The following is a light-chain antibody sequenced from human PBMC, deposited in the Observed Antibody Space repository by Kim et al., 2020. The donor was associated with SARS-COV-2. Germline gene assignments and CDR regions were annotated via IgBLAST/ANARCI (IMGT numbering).Light chain of an antibody. CDR1: QDIRND. V-gene: IGKV1-17*01. CDR2: GAS. Sequence: ASVGDRVTITGRASQDIRNDLGWYQQNPGRAPKRLIYGASSLQSGVPSRFSGSGAGTEFTLTISSVQPEDFATYFCLQHSTYPITFGQGTRLEIK. CDR3: LQHSTYPIT. J-gene: IGKJ5*01.